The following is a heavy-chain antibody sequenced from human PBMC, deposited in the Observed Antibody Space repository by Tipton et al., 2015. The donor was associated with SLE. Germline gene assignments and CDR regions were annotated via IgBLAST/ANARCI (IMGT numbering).Heavy chain of an antibody. CDR1: GFTFSSYW. Sequence: SLRLSCEASGFTFSSYWMSWVRQAPGKGLEWVANIKQDGSEKYYVDSVKGRFTISRDNAKNSLYLQMNSLRAEDTAVYYCARDQGGVLFDYWGQGTLVTVSS. D-gene: IGHD3-16*01. CDR2: IKQDGSEK. CDR3: ARDQGGVLFDY. V-gene: IGHV3-7*01. J-gene: IGHJ4*02.